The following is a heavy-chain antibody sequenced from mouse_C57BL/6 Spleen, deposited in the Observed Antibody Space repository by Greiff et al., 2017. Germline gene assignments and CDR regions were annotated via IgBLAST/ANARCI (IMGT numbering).Heavy chain of an antibody. CDR3: ARMGYYYGSSWDFDY. D-gene: IGHD1-1*01. J-gene: IGHJ2*01. Sequence: VKLMESGAELVKPGASVKISCKASGYAFSSYWMNWVKQRPGKGLEWIGQIYPGDGDTNYNGKFKGKATLTADKSSSTAYMQLSSLTSEDSAVYFCARMGYYYGSSWDFDYWGQGTTLTVSS. CDR1: GYAFSSYW. V-gene: IGHV1-80*01. CDR2: IYPGDGDT.